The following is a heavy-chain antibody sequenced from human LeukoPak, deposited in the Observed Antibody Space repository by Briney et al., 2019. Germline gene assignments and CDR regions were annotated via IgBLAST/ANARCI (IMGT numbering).Heavy chain of an antibody. CDR2: ISYDGSNK. CDR3: AKERWLALES. V-gene: IGHV3-30*18. J-gene: IGHJ5*02. CDR1: GFTFSSYG. D-gene: IGHD6-19*01. Sequence: GGSLRLSCAASGFTFSSYGMHWVRQAPGKGLEWVAVISYDGSNKYYADSVKGRFTISRDNSKNTLYLQMNSLRAEDTAVYYCAKERWLALESWGQGTLVTVSS.